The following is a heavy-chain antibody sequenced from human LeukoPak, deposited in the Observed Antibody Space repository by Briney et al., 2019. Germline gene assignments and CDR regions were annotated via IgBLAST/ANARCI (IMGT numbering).Heavy chain of an antibody. CDR3: ARVYYYGSGDWFDP. V-gene: IGHV1-2*02. CDR2: INPNSGGT. Sequence: ASVKVSCKASGYTLTGYYMHWVRQAPGQGLEWMGWINPNSGGTNYAQKFQGRVTMTRDTSISTAYMELSRLRSDDTAVYYCARVYYYGSGDWFDPWGQGTLVTVSS. J-gene: IGHJ5*02. D-gene: IGHD3-10*01. CDR1: GYTLTGYY.